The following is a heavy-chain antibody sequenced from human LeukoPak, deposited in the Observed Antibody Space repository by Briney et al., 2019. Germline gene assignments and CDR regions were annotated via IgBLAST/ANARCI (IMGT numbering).Heavy chain of an antibody. D-gene: IGHD6-19*01. CDR2: IKQDGSEK. V-gene: IGHV3-7*03. CDR3: ARDRGWYDY. J-gene: IGHJ4*02. Sequence: GGSLRLSCADSGFTFSSYWMSWVRQAPGKGLEWVANIKQDGSEKYYVDSVKGRFTISRDNAKNSLYLQMNSLRVEDTAVYYCARDRGWYDYWGQGTLVAVSS. CDR1: GFTFSSYW.